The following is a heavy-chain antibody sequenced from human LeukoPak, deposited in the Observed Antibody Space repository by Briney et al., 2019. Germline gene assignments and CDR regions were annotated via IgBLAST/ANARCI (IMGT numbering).Heavy chain of an antibody. CDR3: AELGITMNGGV. V-gene: IGHV3-48*03. Sequence: GGSLRLSCAASGFTFSSYEMNWVRQAPGKGLEWVSYISSSGSTIYYADSVKGRFTISRDNAKNSLYLQMNSLRAEDTAVYYCAELGITMNGGVWGKGATVTISS. D-gene: IGHD3-10*02. CDR1: GFTFSSYE. CDR2: ISSSGSTI. J-gene: IGHJ6*04.